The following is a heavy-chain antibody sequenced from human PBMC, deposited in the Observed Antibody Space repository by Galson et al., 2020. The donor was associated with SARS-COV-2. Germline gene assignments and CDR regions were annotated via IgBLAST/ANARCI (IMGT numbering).Heavy chain of an antibody. J-gene: IGHJ4*02. CDR3: ARASPTYYDILTGP. CDR2: ISYAGSNK. D-gene: IGHD3-9*01. Sequence: GGSLKLSCAASGFTFSSYAMHWVRQAPGKGLEWVAVISYAGSNKYYADSVKGRFTISRDNSKNTLYLQMNSLRAEDTAVYYCARASPTYYDILTGPWGQGTLVTVSS. V-gene: IGHV3-30*04. CDR1: GFTFSSYA.